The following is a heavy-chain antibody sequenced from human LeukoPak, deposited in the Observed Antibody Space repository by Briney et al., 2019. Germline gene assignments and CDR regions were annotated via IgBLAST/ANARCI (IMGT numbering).Heavy chain of an antibody. D-gene: IGHD3-10*01. CDR3: ANGYGSGVYYYYYYMDV. V-gene: IGHV3-23*01. J-gene: IGHJ6*03. CDR2: ISGGGGAT. Sequence: GGSLRLSCAASGFTFSSYVMSWFRQAPGKGLEWVSSISGGGGATYYADSVKGRFTISRDNSKNTLYLQMNSLRAEDTALYYCANGYGSGVYYYYYYMDVWGKGTTVTVSS. CDR1: GFTFSSYV.